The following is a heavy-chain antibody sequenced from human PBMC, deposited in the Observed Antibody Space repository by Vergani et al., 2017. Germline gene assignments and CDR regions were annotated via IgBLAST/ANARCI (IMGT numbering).Heavy chain of an antibody. CDR3: ARINSTGWFGELLHFDY. Sequence: QLQLQESGPGLVKPSETLSLTCTVSGGSISSSSYYWGWIRQPPGKGLEWIGSIYYSGSTYYNPSLKSRVTISVDTSKNQFSLKLSSVTAADTAVYYCARINSTGWFGELLHFDYWGQGTLVTVSS. J-gene: IGHJ4*02. CDR1: GGSISSSSYY. D-gene: IGHD3-10*01. V-gene: IGHV4-39*01. CDR2: IYYSGST.